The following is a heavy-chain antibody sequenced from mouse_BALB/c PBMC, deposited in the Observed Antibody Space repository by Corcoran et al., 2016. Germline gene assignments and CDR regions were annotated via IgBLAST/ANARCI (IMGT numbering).Heavy chain of an antibody. J-gene: IGHJ2*01. CDR1: RSTFTCYL. Sequence: EFQLQPSGPELVTPAASVMMSYKASRSTFTCYLMHWVKQKPGLGLAWIGYINPYNDGTKYNEKFKGKATLTSDKSSSTAYMELSSLTSEDSAVYYCARYGNYDDYWGQGTTLTVS. V-gene: IGHV1S136*01. CDR3: ARYGNYDDY. CDR2: INPYNDGT. D-gene: IGHD2-1*01.